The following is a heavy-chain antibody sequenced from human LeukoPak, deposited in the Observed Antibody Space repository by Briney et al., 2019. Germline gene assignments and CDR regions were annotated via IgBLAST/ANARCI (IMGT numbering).Heavy chain of an antibody. CDR1: GGSISSGGYY. CDR3: ARYYYDRSGHLSREYYFDY. D-gene: IGHD3-22*01. V-gene: IGHV4-31*03. CDR2: IYYSGST. Sequence: PSETLSLTCTVSGGSISSGGYYWSWIRQHPGKGLEWIGYIYYSGSTYYNPSLKSRVTISVDTSKNQFSLKLSSVTAADTAVYYCARYYYDRSGHLSREYYFDYWGQGTLVTVSS. J-gene: IGHJ4*02.